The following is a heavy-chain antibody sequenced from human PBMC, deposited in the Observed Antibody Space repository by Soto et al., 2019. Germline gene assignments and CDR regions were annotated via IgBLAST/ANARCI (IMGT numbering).Heavy chain of an antibody. CDR3: ALVVAPPYHFDY. CDR2: IYYSGST. D-gene: IGHD2-15*01. Sequence: SETLSLTCSVSGDSISSRTDYWGWVRQPPGKGLEWIGNIYYSGSTDYNPSLKRRVTISVDTSQNDFSLKLTSVTAADTAVYYCALVVAPPYHFDYWSQGTLVTVSS. CDR1: GDSISSRTDY. V-gene: IGHV4-39*02. J-gene: IGHJ4*02.